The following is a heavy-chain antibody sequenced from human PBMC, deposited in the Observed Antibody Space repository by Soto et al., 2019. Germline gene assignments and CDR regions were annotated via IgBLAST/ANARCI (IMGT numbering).Heavy chain of an antibody. Sequence: GGSLRLSCAASGFTFSSYGMHWVRQAPGKGLEWVAVISYDGSNKYYADSVKGRFTISRDNSKNTLYLQMNSLRAEDTAVYYCAKDLNVQEEEDIVATFDFDYWGQGTLVTVSS. CDR3: AKDLNVQEEEDIVATFDFDY. J-gene: IGHJ4*02. D-gene: IGHD5-12*01. CDR2: ISYDGSNK. CDR1: GFTFSSYG. V-gene: IGHV3-30*18.